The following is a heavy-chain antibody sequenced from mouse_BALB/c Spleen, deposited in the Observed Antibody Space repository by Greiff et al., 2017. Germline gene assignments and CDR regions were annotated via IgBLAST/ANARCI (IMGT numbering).Heavy chain of an antibody. CDR2: ISDGGSYT. CDR3: ARGRITAAYYFDY. CDR1: GFTFSDYY. Sequence: DVQLQESGGGLVKPGGSLKLSCAASGFTFSDYYMYWVRQTPEKRLEWVATISDGGSYTYYPDSVKGRFTISRDNAKNNLYLQMSSLKSEDTAMYCCARGRITAAYYFDYWGQGTTLTVSS. J-gene: IGHJ2*01. D-gene: IGHD1-2*01. V-gene: IGHV5-4*02.